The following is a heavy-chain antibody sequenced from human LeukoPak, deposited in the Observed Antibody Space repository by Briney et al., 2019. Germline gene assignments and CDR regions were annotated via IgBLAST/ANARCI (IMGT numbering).Heavy chain of an antibody. V-gene: IGHV5-51*01. CDR2: IYPGDSDT. CDR1: GYGFTSYW. J-gene: IGHJ4*02. D-gene: IGHD2-2*01. Sequence: GESLKISCKGSGYGFTSYWIGWVRQMPGKGLEWMGIIYPGDSDTRYSPSFQGQVTISADKSISTAYLQWSSLKASDTAMYYCARLSTSSTRGLLNYYFDYWGQGTLVTVSS. CDR3: ARLSTSSTRGLLNYYFDY.